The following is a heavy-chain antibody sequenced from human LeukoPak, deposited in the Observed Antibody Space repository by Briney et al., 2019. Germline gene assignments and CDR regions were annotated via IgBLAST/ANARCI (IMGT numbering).Heavy chain of an antibody. CDR2: INHSGST. CDR3: ARDTTVTYTMDV. D-gene: IGHD4-11*01. CDR1: GGSFSGYY. V-gene: IGHV4-34*01. J-gene: IGHJ6*04. Sequence: PSETLSLTCAVYGGSFSGYYWSWIRQPPGKGLEWIGEINHSGSTNYNPSLKSRVTISVDTSKNQFSLKLSSVTAADTAVYYCARDTTVTYTMDVWGKGTTVTVSS.